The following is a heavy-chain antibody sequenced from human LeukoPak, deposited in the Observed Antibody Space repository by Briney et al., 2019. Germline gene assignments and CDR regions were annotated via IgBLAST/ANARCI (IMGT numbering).Heavy chain of an antibody. V-gene: IGHV1-18*04. D-gene: IGHD5-18*01. CDR3: ARVIGGYTYGYTPNDY. Sequence: GASVKVSCKASGYTFTTYANSWVRQAPGQGLEWMGWISPYSGNTKYAQKVQDRVTMTTDTSTSTAYMELRRLRSDDTAVYYCARVIGGYTYGYTPNDYWGQGTLVTVSS. CDR2: ISPYSGNT. CDR1: GYTFTTYA. J-gene: IGHJ4*02.